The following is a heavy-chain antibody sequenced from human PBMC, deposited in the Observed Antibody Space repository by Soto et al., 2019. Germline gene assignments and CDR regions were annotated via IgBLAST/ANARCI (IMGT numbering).Heavy chain of an antibody. D-gene: IGHD3-22*01. V-gene: IGHV1-18*01. CDR3: ARAPERITMIVVVNTNSFYFGY. CDR2: ISAYNGNT. J-gene: IGHJ4*02. CDR1: GYTFTSYG. Sequence: ASVKVSCKASGYTFTSYGISWVRQAPGQGLEWMGWISAYNGNTNYAQKLQGRVTMTTDTSTSTAYMELRSLRSDDTAVYYCARAPERITMIVVVNTNSFYFGYWGQGTLVTVSS.